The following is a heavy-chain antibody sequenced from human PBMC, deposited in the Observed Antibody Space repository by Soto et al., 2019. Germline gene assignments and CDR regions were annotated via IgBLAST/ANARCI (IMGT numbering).Heavy chain of an antibody. CDR2: INHSGST. Sequence: QVQLQQWGAGLLKPSETLSLTCAVYGGSFSGYYWSWIRQPPGKGLEWIGEINHSGSTNYNPSLKSRVTISVDTSRNQFSLKLSSVTAADTAVYYCARGANYDSSAFGYWGQGTLVTVSS. D-gene: IGHD3-22*01. J-gene: IGHJ4*02. V-gene: IGHV4-34*01. CDR1: GGSFSGYY. CDR3: ARGANYDSSAFGY.